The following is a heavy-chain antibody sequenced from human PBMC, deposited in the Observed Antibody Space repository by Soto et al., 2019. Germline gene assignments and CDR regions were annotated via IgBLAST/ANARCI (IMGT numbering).Heavy chain of an antibody. CDR3: AKDRGSGSYALDY. D-gene: IGHD3-10*01. Sequence: QVQLVESGGGVVQPGRSLRLSCAASGFTFSSYGMHWVRQAPGKGLEWVAVISYDGSNKYYADSVKGRFTISRDNSKNTLYLQMNSLRAEDTAVYYCAKDRGSGSYALDYWGQGTLVTVSS. CDR2: ISYDGSNK. J-gene: IGHJ4*02. V-gene: IGHV3-30*18. CDR1: GFTFSSYG.